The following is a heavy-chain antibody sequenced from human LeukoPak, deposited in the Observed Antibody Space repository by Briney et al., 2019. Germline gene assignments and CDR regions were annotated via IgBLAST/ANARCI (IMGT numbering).Heavy chain of an antibody. J-gene: IGHJ6*02. Sequence: ASVKVSCKVSGYTPTELSMHWVRQAPGKGLEWMGGFDPEDGETIYAQKFQGRVTMTEDTSTDTAYMELSSLRSEDTAVYYCATAGYSSSWYRLHYYGMDVWGQGTTVTVSS. V-gene: IGHV1-24*01. CDR3: ATAGYSSSWYRLHYYGMDV. CDR1: GYTPTELS. CDR2: FDPEDGET. D-gene: IGHD6-13*01.